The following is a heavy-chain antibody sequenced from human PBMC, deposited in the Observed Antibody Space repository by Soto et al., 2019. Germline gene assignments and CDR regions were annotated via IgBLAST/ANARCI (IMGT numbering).Heavy chain of an antibody. D-gene: IGHD1-1*01. CDR3: AKRATGTYFDY. CDR2: ISGSGGST. V-gene: IGHV3-23*01. Sequence: GGSLRLSCAASGFTFSRYAMNWVRQALGKGLEWVSVISGSGGSTYYADSVKGRFTISRDNSKNTLYLQMNSLRAEDTAVYYCAKRATGTYFDYWGQGTLVTVSS. CDR1: GFTFSRYA. J-gene: IGHJ4*02.